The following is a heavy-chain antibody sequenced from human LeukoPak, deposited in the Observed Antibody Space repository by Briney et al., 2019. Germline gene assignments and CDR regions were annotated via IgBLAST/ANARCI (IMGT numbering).Heavy chain of an antibody. D-gene: IGHD1-26*01. V-gene: IGHV3-74*01. J-gene: IGHJ4*01. Sequence: PGRSLRLSCAASGFTVSHYWMYWVRQAPGKGRVWVSRINTDVIFTTYVDSIKGRLTVSRDNAKDTLYLQMNCLRDEATAVYYCARYRIRFSASASPVDLELWGQGTLVTVSS. CDR3: ARYRIRFSASASPVDLEL. CDR1: GFTVSHYW. CDR2: INTDVIFT.